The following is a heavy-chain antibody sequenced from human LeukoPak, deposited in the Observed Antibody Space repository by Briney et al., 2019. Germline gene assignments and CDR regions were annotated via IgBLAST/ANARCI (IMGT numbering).Heavy chain of an antibody. CDR2: TYYRSKWYN. CDR1: GDSVSSNSAA. Sequence: SQTLSLTCAISGDSVSSNSAAWNWIRQSPSRGLEWLGRTYYRSKWYNDYAVSVKSRITIIPDTSKNQFSLQLNSVTPEDTAVYYCARAPITAGYYYYGMDVWGQGTTVTVSS. J-gene: IGHJ6*02. CDR3: ARAPITAGYYYYGMDV. V-gene: IGHV6-1*01.